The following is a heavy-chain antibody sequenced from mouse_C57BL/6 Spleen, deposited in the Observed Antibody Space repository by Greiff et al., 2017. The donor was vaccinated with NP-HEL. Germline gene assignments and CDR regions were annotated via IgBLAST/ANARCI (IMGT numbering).Heavy chain of an antibody. J-gene: IGHJ3*01. D-gene: IGHD2-5*01. V-gene: IGHV1-80*01. CDR3: ATYSNEAWFAY. CDR2: IYPGDGDT. CDR1: GYAFSSYW. Sequence: VKLQESGAELVKPGASVKISCKASGYAFSSYWMNWVKQRPGKGLEWIGQIYPGDGDTNYNGKFKGKATLTADKSSSTAYMQLSSLTSEDSAVYFCATYSNEAWFAYWGQGTLVTVSA.